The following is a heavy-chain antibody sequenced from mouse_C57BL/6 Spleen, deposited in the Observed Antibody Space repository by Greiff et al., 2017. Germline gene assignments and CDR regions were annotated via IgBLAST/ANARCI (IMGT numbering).Heavy chain of an antibody. CDR2: ISSGSSTI. V-gene: IGHV5-17*01. Sequence: EVQLVESGGGLVKPGGSLKLSCAASGFTFSDYGMHWVRQAPEKGLEWVAYISSGSSTIYYADTVKGRFTSARDNTKNTLYLQMTSLEYDATAMYYSANGRRAMDYWGKGTSVTVSS. J-gene: IGHJ4*01. CDR3: ANGRRAMDY. D-gene: IGHD1-1*01. CDR1: GFTFSDYG.